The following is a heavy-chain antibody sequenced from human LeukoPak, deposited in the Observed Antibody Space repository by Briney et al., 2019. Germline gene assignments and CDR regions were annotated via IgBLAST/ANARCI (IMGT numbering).Heavy chain of an antibody. CDR2: ISSSDSTI. V-gene: IGHV3-48*03. J-gene: IGHJ4*02. D-gene: IGHD4-17*01. CDR1: GFTFSSYE. CDR3: ARDPHDYGDYDWGY. Sequence: TGGSLRLSCAASGFTFSSYEMNWVRQAPGKGLEWVSYISSSDSTIYYADSVKGRFTISRDNAKNSLYLQMNSLRAEDTAVYYFARDPHDYGDYDWGYWGQGTLVTVSS.